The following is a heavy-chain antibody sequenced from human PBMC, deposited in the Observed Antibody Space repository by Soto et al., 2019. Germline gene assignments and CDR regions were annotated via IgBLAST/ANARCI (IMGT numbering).Heavy chain of an antibody. V-gene: IGHV3-21*01. CDR2: ISSSSSYI. J-gene: IGHJ1*01. D-gene: IGHD2-2*01. Sequence: EVQLVESGGGLVKPGGSLRLSCAASGFTFSSYSMNWVRQAPGKGLEWVSSISSSSSYIYYADSVKGRFTISRDNAKNSLYLQMNSLRAEDTAVYYCARGPVDLVVPAATEYFQPWGQGTLVTVSS. CDR3: ARGPVDLVVPAATEYFQP. CDR1: GFTFSSYS.